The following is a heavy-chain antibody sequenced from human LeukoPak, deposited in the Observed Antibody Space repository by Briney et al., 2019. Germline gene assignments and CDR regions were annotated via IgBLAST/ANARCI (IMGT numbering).Heavy chain of an antibody. D-gene: IGHD5-18*01. J-gene: IGHJ4*02. V-gene: IGHV3-30*04. CDR3: ARDNRIHHY. CDR1: GFTFSSYA. CDR2: ISYDGSNK. Sequence: GRSLRLSCAASGFTFSSYAMHWVRQAPGKGLEWVAVISYDGSNKYYADSVKGRFTISRDNSKNTLYLQMNSLRAEDTAVYYCARDNRIHHYWGQGTLVTVSS.